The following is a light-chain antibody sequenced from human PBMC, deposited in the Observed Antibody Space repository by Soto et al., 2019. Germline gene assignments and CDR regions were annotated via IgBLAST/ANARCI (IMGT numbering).Light chain of an antibody. CDR3: QQYGSSPGT. V-gene: IGKV3-20*01. Sequence: EIELTQSPGTLSLSPGERATLSCRASQNVRDSYLAWYQQKPGQAPSLLLYDTSTRATGVPDRLSGSGSGTDFALTIRRVATEDFALYFCQQYGSSPGTFGQGTKVDTK. CDR1: QNVRDSY. CDR2: DTS. J-gene: IGKJ1*01.